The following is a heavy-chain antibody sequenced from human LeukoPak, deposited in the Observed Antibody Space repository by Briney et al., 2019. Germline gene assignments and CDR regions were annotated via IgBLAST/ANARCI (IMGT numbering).Heavy chain of an antibody. CDR3: ARGLRDSSGREYCQH. CDR1: GYTFTSYD. D-gene: IGHD3-22*01. Sequence: ASVKVSCKASGYTFTSYDISWVRQAAGQGLEWMGWMNPNSGNTGYAQKFKGRVTMTGNTSINTAYMELSSLRSEDTAVYYCARGLRDSSGREYCQHWGQGTRVSVSS. CDR2: MNPNSGNT. J-gene: IGHJ1*01. V-gene: IGHV1-8*01.